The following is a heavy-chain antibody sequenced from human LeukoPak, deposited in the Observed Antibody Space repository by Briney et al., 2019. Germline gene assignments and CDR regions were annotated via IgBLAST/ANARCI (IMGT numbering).Heavy chain of an antibody. CDR2: IYYSGST. J-gene: IGHJ4*02. V-gene: IGHV4-31*03. D-gene: IGHD4-11*01. CDR3: ASLGTVTTLVDY. CDR1: GGSISSGGYY. Sequence: PSETLSPTCTVSGGSISSGGYYWSWIRQHPGKGLEWIGYIYYSGSTYYNPSLKSRVTISVDTSKNQFSLKLSSVTAADTAVYYCASLGTVTTLVDYWGQGTLVTVSS.